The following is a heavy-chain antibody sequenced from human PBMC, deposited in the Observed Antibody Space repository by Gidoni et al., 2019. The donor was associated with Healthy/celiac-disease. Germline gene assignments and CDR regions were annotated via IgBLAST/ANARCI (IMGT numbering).Heavy chain of an antibody. CDR2: MNPNSGNT. D-gene: IGHD4-17*01. Sequence: QVQLVQSGAEVKKPGASVKVSCKASGYTFTSYDINWVRQATGQGLEWMGWMNPNSGNTGYAQKFQGRVTMTRNTSISTAYMELSSLRSEDTAVYYCARVQSTRRTTVVTPPVLKCWGQGTLVTVSS. CDR3: ARVQSTRRTTVVTPPVLKC. CDR1: GYTFTSYD. V-gene: IGHV1-8*01. J-gene: IGHJ4*02.